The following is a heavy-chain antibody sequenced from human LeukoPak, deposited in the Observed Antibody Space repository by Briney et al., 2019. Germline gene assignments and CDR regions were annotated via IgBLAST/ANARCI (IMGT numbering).Heavy chain of an antibody. V-gene: IGHV4-59*01. CDR2: IYYSGSA. CDR3: ARAPGIAAAGTHFDF. J-gene: IGHJ4*02. CDR1: GGSLSSYY. Sequence: PSETLSLTCTVSGGSLSSYYWSWIRQPPGMGLEWIGYIYYSGSAKYNPSLKSRVTISVDTSKNQFSLKLSSVTAGDTAVYYCARAPGIAAAGTHFDFWGQGALVTVSS. D-gene: IGHD6-13*01.